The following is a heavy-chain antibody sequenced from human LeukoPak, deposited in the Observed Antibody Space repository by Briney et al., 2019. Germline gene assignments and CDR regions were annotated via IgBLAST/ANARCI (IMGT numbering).Heavy chain of an antibody. V-gene: IGHV4-4*07. D-gene: IGHD6-13*01. CDR1: GGSISSYY. CDR3: ARDLAAAGTPYWYFDL. Sequence: PSETLSLTCTVSGGSISSYYWSWIRQPAGKGLEWTGRIYTSGSTNYNPSLKSRVTMSVDTSKNQFSLKLSSVTAADTAVYYCARDLAAAGTPYWYFDLWGRGTLVTVSS. J-gene: IGHJ2*01. CDR2: IYTSGST.